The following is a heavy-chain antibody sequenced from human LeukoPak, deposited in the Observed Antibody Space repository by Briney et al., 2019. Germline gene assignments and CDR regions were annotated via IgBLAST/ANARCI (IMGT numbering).Heavy chain of an antibody. D-gene: IGHD2-8*02. CDR2: ISSSSTYI. CDR1: GFTFSTYS. V-gene: IGHV3-21*01. J-gene: IGHJ6*03. CDR3: ARVSTTGYDYHMDV. Sequence: ETGGSLRLSCAASGFTFSTYSIIWVRQAPGKGLEWVSSISSSSTYIYYGDSVKGRFTISRDNAKNSSYLQMSSLRAEDTAVYYCARVSTTGYDYHMDVWGKGTAVTISS.